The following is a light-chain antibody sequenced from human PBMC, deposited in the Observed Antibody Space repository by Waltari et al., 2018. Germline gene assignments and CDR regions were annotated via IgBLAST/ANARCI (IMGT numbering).Light chain of an antibody. CDR3: QVWDSSSDHPGV. J-gene: IGLJ3*02. CDR1: NIGSKS. V-gene: IGLV3-21*04. CDR2: YDS. Sequence: SYVLTQPPSVSVAPGQTARITCGGNNIGSKSVHWYQQKPGQAPVLVIYYDSDRPSGIPERFSGSNSGNTATLSISRVEAGDEADYYCQVWDSSSDHPGVFGGGTELTVL.